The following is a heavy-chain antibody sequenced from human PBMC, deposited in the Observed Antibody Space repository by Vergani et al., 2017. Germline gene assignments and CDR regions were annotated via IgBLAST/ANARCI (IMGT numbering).Heavy chain of an antibody. D-gene: IGHD3-22*01. CDR3: AKDDYYDSSVMDAFDI. Sequence: VQLVESGGGVVQPGGSLRLSCAASGFTFSSYSMNWVRQAPGKGLEWVSSISSSSSYIYYADSVKGRFTISRDNAKNSLYLQMNSLRAEDTAVYYCAKDDYYDSSVMDAFDIWGQGTMVTVSS. CDR1: GFTFSSYS. CDR2: ISSSSSYI. V-gene: IGHV3-21*01. J-gene: IGHJ3*02.